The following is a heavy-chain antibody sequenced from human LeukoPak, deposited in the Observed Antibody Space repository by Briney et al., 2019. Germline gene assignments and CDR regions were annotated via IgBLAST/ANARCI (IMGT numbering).Heavy chain of an antibody. D-gene: IGHD3-10*01. CDR2: INHSGST. CDR1: GGSFSGYY. CDR3: ATLYGSGSYFSYYYYYMDV. V-gene: IGHV4-34*01. J-gene: IGHJ6*03. Sequence: PSETLSLTCAVYGGSFSGYYWSWIRQPPGKGLEWIGEINHSGSTNYNPSLKSRVTISVDTSKNQFSLKLSSVTAADTAVYYCATLYGSGSYFSYYYYYMDVWGKGTTVTISS.